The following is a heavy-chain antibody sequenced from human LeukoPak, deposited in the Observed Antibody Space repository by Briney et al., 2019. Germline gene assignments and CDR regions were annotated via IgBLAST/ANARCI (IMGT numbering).Heavy chain of an antibody. V-gene: IGHV3-21*01. CDR3: ARRTSPYYYDSSGYSFDY. Sequence: GGSLRLSCAASGFTFSSYSMNWVRQAPGKGLEWVSSISSSSSYIYYADSVKGRFTISRDNAKNSLYLQMSSLRAEDTAVYYCARRTSPYYYDSSGYSFDYWGQGTLVTVSS. CDR1: GFTFSSYS. CDR2: ISSSSSYI. J-gene: IGHJ4*02. D-gene: IGHD3-22*01.